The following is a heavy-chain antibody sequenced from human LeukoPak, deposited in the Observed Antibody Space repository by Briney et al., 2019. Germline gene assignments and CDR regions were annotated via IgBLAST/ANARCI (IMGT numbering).Heavy chain of an antibody. CDR2: ISSSSSYI. CDR1: GFTFSSYS. J-gene: IGHJ6*02. V-gene: IGHV3-21*04. Sequence: GGSLRLSCAASGFTFSSYSMNWVRQAPGKGLEWVSSISSSSSYIYYADSVKGRFTISRDNAKNTLYLQMNSLRAEDTAVYYCAKSAYGSGYYYYGMDVWGQGTTVTVSS. D-gene: IGHD3-10*01. CDR3: AKSAYGSGYYYYGMDV.